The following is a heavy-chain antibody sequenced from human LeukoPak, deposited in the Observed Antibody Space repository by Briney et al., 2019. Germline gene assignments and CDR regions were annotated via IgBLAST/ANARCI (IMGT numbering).Heavy chain of an antibody. CDR2: ISSSSTTI. Sequence: QPGGSLRLSCAASGFTFSSYSMIWVRQAPGKGLEWVSYISSSSTTIYYADSVKGRFTISRDNAKNSLYLQMNSLRAEDTAVYYCARALGYCSSTICYRFDYWGQGTLVTVSS. J-gene: IGHJ4*02. CDR3: ARALGYCSSTICYRFDY. V-gene: IGHV3-48*01. D-gene: IGHD2-2*01. CDR1: GFTFSSYS.